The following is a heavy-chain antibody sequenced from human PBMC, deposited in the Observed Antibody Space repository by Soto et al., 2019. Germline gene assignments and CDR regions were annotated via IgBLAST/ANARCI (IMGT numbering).Heavy chain of an antibody. CDR2: IKQDGSEK. Sequence: GGSLRLSCAASGFTFSSYWMSWVRQAPGKGLEWVANIKQDGSEKYYVDSVKGRFTISRDNAKNSLYLQMNSLRAEDTAVYYCARDSVVVVAATLNWFDPWGQGTLVTVSS. CDR3: ARDSVVVVAATLNWFDP. CDR1: GFTFSSYW. D-gene: IGHD2-15*01. J-gene: IGHJ5*02. V-gene: IGHV3-7*01.